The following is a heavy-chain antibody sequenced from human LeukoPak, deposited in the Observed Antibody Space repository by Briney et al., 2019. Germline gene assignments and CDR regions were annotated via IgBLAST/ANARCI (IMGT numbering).Heavy chain of an antibody. Sequence: GGSLRLSCAASGFTFSSYEMNWVRQAPGKGLEWVSYISSSGYTMYYADSVKGRFTISRDNSKNTLYLQMNSLRAEDTAVYYCAKVENVLLWFGEPRGDYFDYWGQGTLVTVSS. D-gene: IGHD3-10*01. CDR2: ISSSGYTM. V-gene: IGHV3-48*03. CDR1: GFTFSSYE. CDR3: AKVENVLLWFGEPRGDYFDY. J-gene: IGHJ4*02.